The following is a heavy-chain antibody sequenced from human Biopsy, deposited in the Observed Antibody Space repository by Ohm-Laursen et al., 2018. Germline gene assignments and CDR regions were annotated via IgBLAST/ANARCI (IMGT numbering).Heavy chain of an antibody. D-gene: IGHD2-2*01. CDR2: IYSSGGT. Sequence: PSETLSLTCTVSGGSISSYYWNWIRQPPGKGLEWIGYIYSSGGTDYNPSLKSRVTISLDTSKNQFSLTLTSVTVADTAIYYCARRPYTRDNWFDPWGQGTLVTVSS. V-gene: IGHV4-4*08. CDR3: ARRPYTRDNWFDP. J-gene: IGHJ5*02. CDR1: GGSISSYY.